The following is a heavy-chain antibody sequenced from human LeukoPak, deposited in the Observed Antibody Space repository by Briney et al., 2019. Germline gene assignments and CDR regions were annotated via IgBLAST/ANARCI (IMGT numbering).Heavy chain of an antibody. V-gene: IGHV4-34*01. CDR3: ASRVLYYGSDRSRLGDV. CDR1: GGSFSGYY. CDR2: INHSGST. D-gene: IGHD3-10*01. Sequence: SETLSLTCAVYGGSFSGYYWSWIRQPPGKGLEWIAEINHSGSTNYNPSLKSRVTISVDTSKNQFSLKLSSVTAADTAVYYCASRVLYYGSDRSRLGDVWGKGTTVTVSS. J-gene: IGHJ6*04.